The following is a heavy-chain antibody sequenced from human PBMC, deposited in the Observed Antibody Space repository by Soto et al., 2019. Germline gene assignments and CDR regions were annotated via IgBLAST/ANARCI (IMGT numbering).Heavy chain of an antibody. CDR2: ISYDGSNK. V-gene: IGHV3-30-3*01. CDR1: GFTFSSYA. Sequence: QVQLVESGGGVVQPGRSLRLSCAASGFTFSSYAMHWVRQAPGKGLEWVAVISYDGSNKYYADSVKGRFTISRDNSKNTLYLQMNSLRAEDTAVYYCARSYGDYDYFDYWGQGTLVTVSS. D-gene: IGHD4-17*01. CDR3: ARSYGDYDYFDY. J-gene: IGHJ4*02.